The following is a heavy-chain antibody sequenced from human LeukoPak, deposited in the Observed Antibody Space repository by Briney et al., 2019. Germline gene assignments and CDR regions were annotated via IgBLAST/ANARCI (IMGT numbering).Heavy chain of an antibody. J-gene: IGHJ4*02. CDR2: ISVSGADT. D-gene: IGHD5-24*01. V-gene: IGHV3-23*01. CDR1: GFTFSNYA. Sequence: GGSLRLSCAASGFTFSNYAMSWVRQAPGKGLEWVSAISVSGADTYFAESVKGRFTISRDNSKNTLYLQTNSLRAEDTAIYYCATRDAYKEAYWGQGTLVTVSS. CDR3: ATRDAYKEAY.